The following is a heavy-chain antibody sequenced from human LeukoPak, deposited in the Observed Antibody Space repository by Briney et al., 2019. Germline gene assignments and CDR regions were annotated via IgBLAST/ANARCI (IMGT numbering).Heavy chain of an antibody. V-gene: IGHV5-51*01. Sequence: GESLKLSCKGSGYSFTSYWIGWVRQMPGKGLEWMGIIYPGDSDTRYSPSFQGQVTISADKSISTAYLQWSSLKASDTAMYYCARSIAAAGTNFDYWGQGTLVTVSS. CDR1: GYSFTSYW. D-gene: IGHD6-13*01. J-gene: IGHJ4*02. CDR3: ARSIAAAGTNFDY. CDR2: IYPGDSDT.